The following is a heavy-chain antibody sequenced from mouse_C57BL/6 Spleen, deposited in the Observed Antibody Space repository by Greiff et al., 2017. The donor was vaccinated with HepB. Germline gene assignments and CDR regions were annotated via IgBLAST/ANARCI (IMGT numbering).Heavy chain of an antibody. CDR3: ARSQISLGSSYLYYFDY. V-gene: IGHV1-80*01. D-gene: IGHD1-1*01. Sequence: QVQLQQSGAELAKPGASVKISCKASGYAFSSYWMNWVKQRPGKGLEWIGQIYPGDGDTNYNGKFKGKATLTADKSSSTAYMQLSSLTSEDSAFYFCARSQISLGSSYLYYFDYWGQGTTLTVSS. CDR1: GYAFSSYW. J-gene: IGHJ2*01. CDR2: IYPGDGDT.